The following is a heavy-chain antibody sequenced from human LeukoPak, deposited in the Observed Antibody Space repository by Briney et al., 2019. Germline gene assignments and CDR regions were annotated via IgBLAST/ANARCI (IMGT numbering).Heavy chain of an antibody. CDR2: IIPIFGTA. V-gene: IGHV1-69*05. CDR1: GYTLTELS. D-gene: IGHD3-3*01. CDR3: ARGPFFGVVILYFDY. J-gene: IGHJ4*02. Sequence: ASVTVSCKVSGYTLTELSMHWVRQAPGQGLEWMGGIIPIFGTANYAQKFQGRVTITTDESTSTAYMELSSLRSEDTAVYYCARGPFFGVVILYFDYWGQGTLVTVSS.